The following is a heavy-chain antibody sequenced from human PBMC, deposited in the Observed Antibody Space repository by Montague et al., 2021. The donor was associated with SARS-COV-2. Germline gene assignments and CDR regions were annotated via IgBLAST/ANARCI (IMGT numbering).Heavy chain of an antibody. CDR3: ARRGDYGGPRFDY. Sequence: SETLSLTCTVSGGSVSSRSYYWGWIRQPPGKGLEWIGSIYYGGSTHYNPSLKSRVTISVDTSKNQFSLKLSSVTAADTAVYYCARRGDYGGPRFDYGAQGTLVSASS. J-gene: IGHJ4*02. CDR1: GGSVSSRSYY. D-gene: IGHD4-23*01. V-gene: IGHV4-39*01. CDR2: IYYGGST.